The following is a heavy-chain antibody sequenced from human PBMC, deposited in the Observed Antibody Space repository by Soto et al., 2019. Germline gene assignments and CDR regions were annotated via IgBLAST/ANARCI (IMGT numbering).Heavy chain of an antibody. D-gene: IGHD1-26*01. CDR3: ASSRGSPVXCDC. CDR1: GGSISSGGYS. V-gene: IGHV4-30-2*01. Sequence: SETLSLTCAVSGGSISSGGYSWSWIRQPPGKGLEWIGYIYHSGSTYYNPSLKSRVTISVDRSKNQFSLKLSSVTAADTAVYYCASSRGSPVXCDCWGQGTLVTVSS. J-gene: IGHJ4*02. CDR2: IYHSGST.